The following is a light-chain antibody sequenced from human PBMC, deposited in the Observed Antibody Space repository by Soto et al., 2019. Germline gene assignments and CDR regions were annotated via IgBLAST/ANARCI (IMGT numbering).Light chain of an antibody. Sequence: DIQMTQSPSTLSASVGDRVTITCRASQSISSWLAWYQQKPGKAPKLLIYKASSLESGVPSRFSGSGSGTEFTLTISSPQPDDFATYYCQQYNSYSPNTFGQGTKLEIK. V-gene: IGKV1-5*03. J-gene: IGKJ2*01. CDR3: QQYNSYSPNT. CDR2: KAS. CDR1: QSISSW.